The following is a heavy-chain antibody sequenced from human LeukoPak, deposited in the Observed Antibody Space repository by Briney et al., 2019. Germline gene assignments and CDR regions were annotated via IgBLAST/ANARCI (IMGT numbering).Heavy chain of an antibody. D-gene: IGHD3-16*01. CDR1: GFTFSSYW. J-gene: IGHJ6*02. CDR2: INHNGNVN. V-gene: IGHV3-7*03. CDR3: ARGGGLDV. Sequence: GGSLRLSCAASGFTFSSYWTNWARQAPGKGLEWVASINHNGNVNYYVDSVKGRFTISRDNTKNSLYLQMSNLRAEDTAVYFCARGGGLDVWGQGATVTVSS.